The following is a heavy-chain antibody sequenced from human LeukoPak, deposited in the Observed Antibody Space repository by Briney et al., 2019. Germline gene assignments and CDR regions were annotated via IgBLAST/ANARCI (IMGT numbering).Heavy chain of an antibody. D-gene: IGHD4-17*01. CDR1: GFTFSSYW. J-gene: IGHJ4*02. Sequence: PGGSLRLSCAASGFTFSSYWMHWVRQAPGKGLVWVSRINSDGSSTSYADSVKGRFTISRDNAKNTLYLQMNSLRAEDTAVYYCARVNYGDYGGDYWGQGTLVTVS. CDR2: INSDGSST. V-gene: IGHV3-74*01. CDR3: ARVNYGDYGGDY.